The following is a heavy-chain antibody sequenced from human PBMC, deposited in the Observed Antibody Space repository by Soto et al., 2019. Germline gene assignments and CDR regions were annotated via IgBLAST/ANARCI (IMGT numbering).Heavy chain of an antibody. CDR3: ARKAVATIWGSYFDY. D-gene: IGHD5-12*01. J-gene: IGHJ4*02. CDR1: GGSISSYY. V-gene: IGHV4-59*08. Sequence: SETLSLTCTVSGGSISSYYWSWIRQPPGKGLEWIGYIYYSGSTNYNPSLKSRVTISVDTSKNQFSLKLSSVTAADTAVYYCARKAVATIWGSYFDYWGQGTLVTVSS. CDR2: IYYSGST.